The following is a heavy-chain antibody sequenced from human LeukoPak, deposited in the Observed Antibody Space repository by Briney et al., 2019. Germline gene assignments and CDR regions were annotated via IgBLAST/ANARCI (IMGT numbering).Heavy chain of an antibody. CDR1: GGSISSSSYY. CDR3: ARHRMVGATVRYYFDY. Sequence: PSETLSLTCTVSGGSISSSSYYWGWIRQPPGKGLEWIGSIYYSGTTYYNPSLKSRVTISVDTSKDQSSLKLSSVTAADTAVYFCARHRMVGATVRYYFDYWGQGTLVTVSS. V-gene: IGHV4-39*01. CDR2: IYYSGTT. J-gene: IGHJ4*02. D-gene: IGHD1-26*01.